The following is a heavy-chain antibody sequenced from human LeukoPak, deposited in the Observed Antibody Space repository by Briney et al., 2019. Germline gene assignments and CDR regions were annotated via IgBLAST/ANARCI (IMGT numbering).Heavy chain of an antibody. V-gene: IGHV3-9*01. CDR1: GFTFKDYG. CDR3: AKHMRATNTYSFFGLDV. J-gene: IGHJ6*02. D-gene: IGHD1-26*01. Sequence: PGRSLRLSCAATGFTFKDYGMHWVRQPPGKGLEWVSSINLNGGGTDYADSVKGRFTISRDNAKNSLYLQLSSLRPEDTALYYCAKHMRATNTYSFFGLDVWGQGTTVTVSS. CDR2: INLNGGGT.